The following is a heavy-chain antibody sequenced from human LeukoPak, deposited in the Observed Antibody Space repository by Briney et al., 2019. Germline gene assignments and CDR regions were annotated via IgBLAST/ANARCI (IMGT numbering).Heavy chain of an antibody. J-gene: IGHJ4*02. CDR2: ISYDGSNK. D-gene: IGHD5-18*01. Sequence: GRSLRLSCAASGFTFSSYGMRWVRQAPGKGLEWVAVISYDGSNKYYADSVKGRFTISRDNSKNTLYLQMNSLRAEDTAVYYCAKGSSYVDTAMRSYFDYWGQGTLVTVSS. CDR1: GFTFSSYG. CDR3: AKGSSYVDTAMRSYFDY. V-gene: IGHV3-30*18.